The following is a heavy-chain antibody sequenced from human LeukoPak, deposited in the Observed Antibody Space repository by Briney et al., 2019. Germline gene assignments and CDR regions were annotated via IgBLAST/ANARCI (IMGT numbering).Heavy chain of an antibody. V-gene: IGHV3-7*01. CDR1: GFTFSSYW. CDR2: IKQDGSEK. D-gene: IGHD3-10*01. Sequence: GGSLRLSCAASGFTFSSYWMSWVRQAPGKGLEWVANIKQDGSEKYYVDSVKGRFTISRDNAKNSLYLQMNSLRAEDTAVYYCARDVTPPRGPFDYWGQGTLVTVSS. CDR3: ARDVTPPRGPFDY. J-gene: IGHJ4*02.